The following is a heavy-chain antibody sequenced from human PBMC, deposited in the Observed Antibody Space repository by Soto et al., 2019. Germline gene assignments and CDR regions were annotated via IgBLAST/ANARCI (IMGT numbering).Heavy chain of an antibody. J-gene: IGHJ4*02. Sequence: QITLKESGPTLVKPTQTLTLTCSFSGFSLSTSGVAVGWIRHPPGKALEWLALIYWDDDKRYSPSLKSRLSITKEPSKHQMVLTMTNMDTVDTATYSRARRMDVGYSYYWVQGTLITVS. V-gene: IGHV2-5*02. CDR3: ARRMDVGYSYY. CDR1: GFSLSTSGVA. D-gene: IGHD1-26*01. CDR2: IYWDDDK.